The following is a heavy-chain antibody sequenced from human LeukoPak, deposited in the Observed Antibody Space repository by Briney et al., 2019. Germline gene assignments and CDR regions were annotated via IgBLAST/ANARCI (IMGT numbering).Heavy chain of an antibody. CDR2: INHSGYT. J-gene: IGHJ4*02. Sequence: SETLSLTCAVSGVPFSNYYWSWVRQSPTQGLEWIGEINHSGYTNYNPSLKSRVTMSIDTSKNQLSLRLTSVTAADTGVYYCTRAVAGHPDWGQGTLVTVSS. D-gene: IGHD6-19*01. CDR1: GVPFSNYY. V-gene: IGHV4-34*01. CDR3: TRAVAGHPD.